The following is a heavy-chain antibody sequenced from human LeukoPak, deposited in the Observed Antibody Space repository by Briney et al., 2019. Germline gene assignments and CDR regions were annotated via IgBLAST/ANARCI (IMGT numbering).Heavy chain of an antibody. J-gene: IGHJ4*02. CDR1: GYFFTSYW. D-gene: IGHD2-2*01. CDR2: ISPGDSNT. V-gene: IGHV5-51*01. CDR3: ARRQGCSSTSCPPDY. Sequence: GESLKISCKISGYFFTSYWIGWVRQMPGKGLEWMGIISPGDSNTIYSPSFQGQVTISADKSISTAYLQWSSLKASDTAMYYCARRQGCSSTSCPPDYWGQGTLVTVSS.